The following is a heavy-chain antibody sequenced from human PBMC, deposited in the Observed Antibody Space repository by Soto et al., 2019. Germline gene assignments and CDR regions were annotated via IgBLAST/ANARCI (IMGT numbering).Heavy chain of an antibody. CDR1: GFTFGSFP. V-gene: IGHV3-23*01. J-gene: IGHJ4*02. CDR2: IDGSGGDT. Sequence: EVQLLESGGGWYKPGGPLSPPCAPSGFTFGSFPWGWVPQPPGTGRGWAPVIDGSGGDTSFADSVKGRFTISRDNSKKTLYLHMSSLRVEDTARYYCAKEIVAAAYVETSPFDVWGQGTQVTVSS. D-gene: IGHD2-15*01. CDR3: AKEIVAAAYVETSPFDV.